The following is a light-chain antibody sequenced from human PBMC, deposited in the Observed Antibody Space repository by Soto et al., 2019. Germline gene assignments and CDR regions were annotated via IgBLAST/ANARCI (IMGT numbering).Light chain of an antibody. V-gene: IGLV2-14*02. CDR3: SSFTSRSTLI. CDR2: EGS. J-gene: IGLJ2*01. Sequence: QSALTQPASVSGSPGQSITVSCTGTSSDVGGYSLVSWYHQNPGKAPKLVIYEGSKRPSGVSNRLSGSKSGNTASLTISGLQAEDEAHYYCSSFTSRSTLIFGGGTKLTVL. CDR1: SSDVGGYSL.